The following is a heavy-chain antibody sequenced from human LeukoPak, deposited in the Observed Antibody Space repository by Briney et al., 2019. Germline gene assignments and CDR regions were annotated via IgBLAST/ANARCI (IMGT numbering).Heavy chain of an antibody. CDR1: GGSFSGYY. D-gene: IGHD2-8*01. V-gene: IGHV4-34*01. CDR3: ARGILMVYANWFDP. Sequence: SETLSLTCAVYGGSFSGYYWSWIRQPPGKGLEWIGEINHSGSTNYNPSLKSRVTISVDTSKNQFSLKLRSVTAADTAVYYCARGILMVYANWFDPWGQGTLVTVSS. J-gene: IGHJ5*02. CDR2: INHSGST.